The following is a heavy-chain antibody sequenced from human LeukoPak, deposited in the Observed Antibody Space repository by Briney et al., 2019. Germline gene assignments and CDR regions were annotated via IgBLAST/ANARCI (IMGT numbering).Heavy chain of an antibody. J-gene: IGHJ4*02. CDR3: ARGNYIVGATALWY. CDR2: IIPIFGTA. D-gene: IGHD1-26*01. V-gene: IGHV1-69*06. CDR1: GGTFSSYA. Sequence: SVKVSCKASGGTFSSYAISWVRQAPGQGLEWMGGIIPIFGTANYAQKFQGRVTITADKSTSTAYMELSSLRSEDTAVYYCARGNYIVGATALWYWGQGTLVTVSS.